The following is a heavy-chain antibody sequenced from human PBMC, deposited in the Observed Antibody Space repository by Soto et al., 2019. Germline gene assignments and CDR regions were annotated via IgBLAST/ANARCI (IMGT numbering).Heavy chain of an antibody. V-gene: IGHV3-33*01. D-gene: IGHD4-17*01. CDR2: IWNDGSKQ. CDR1: GFTFIRYG. CDR3: ARDDDYEANAIDL. Sequence: WGSLRLSCVASGFTFIRYGIHLVRQSPCKWLERVAVIWNDGSKQVYDDSVKGRFTISRDNSKNTLYLEMDSLRDEGTSVYYCARDDDYEANAIDLWGQGTLVTVS. J-gene: IGHJ5*02.